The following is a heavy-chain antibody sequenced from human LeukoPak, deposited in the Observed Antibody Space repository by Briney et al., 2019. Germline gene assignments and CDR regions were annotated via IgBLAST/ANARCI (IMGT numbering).Heavy chain of an antibody. V-gene: IGHV3-30*19. J-gene: IGHJ6*03. CDR3: ARDNRHFVVVSGMTDHYMDV. D-gene: IGHD2-21*01. CDR2: VKYAGISE. Sequence: GGSLRLSCVASGFTFCGVGMHSVPRAPGQGLDWGAVVKYAGISEFYTDSGKGRFRISRDDSQSTVYLQMNSLKPEDTAVYYCARDNRHFVVVSGMTDHYMDVWGKGATVTISS. CDR1: GFTFCGVG.